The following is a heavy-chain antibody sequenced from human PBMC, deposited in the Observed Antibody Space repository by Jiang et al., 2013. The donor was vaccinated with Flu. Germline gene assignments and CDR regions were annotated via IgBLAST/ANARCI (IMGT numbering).Heavy chain of an antibody. V-gene: IGHV3-48*03. CDR2: ISSSGSTI. D-gene: IGHD3-16*02. J-gene: IGHJ4*02. CDR3: ARDVSYDYVWGSYRFLGGY. CDR1: GFTFSSYE. Sequence: SGGGLVQPGGSLRLSCAASGFTFSSYEMNWVRQAPGKGLEWVSYISSSGSTIYYADSVKGRFTISRDNAKNSLYLQMNSLRAEDTAVYYCARDVSYDYVWGSYRFLGGYWGQGTLVTVSS.